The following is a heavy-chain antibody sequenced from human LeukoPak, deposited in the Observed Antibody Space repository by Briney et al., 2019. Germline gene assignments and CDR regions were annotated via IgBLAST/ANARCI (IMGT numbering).Heavy chain of an antibody. CDR1: GFTFSNYA. V-gene: IGHV3-23*01. D-gene: IGHD3-22*01. CDR2: ISGSGGST. J-gene: IGHJ4*02. Sequence: PGGSLRLSCAASGFTFSNYAMSWVRQAPGKGLEWVSAISGSGGSTYYADSVKGRFTISRDNSKNTLYLQTNSLRAEDTAVYYCAKGYYDSSRTDFDYWGQGTVVTVSS. CDR3: AKGYYDSSRTDFDY.